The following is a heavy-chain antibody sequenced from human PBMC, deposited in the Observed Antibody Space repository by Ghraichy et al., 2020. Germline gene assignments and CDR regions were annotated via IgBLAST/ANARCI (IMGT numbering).Heavy chain of an antibody. D-gene: IGHD4-17*01. CDR1: GFTFDDYA. V-gene: IGHV3-9*01. CDR3: AKDTSLDYGDYVA. CDR2: ISWNSGSI. Sequence: SLNISCAASGFTFDDYAMHWVRQAPGKGLEWVSGISWNSGSIGYADSVKGRFTISRDNAKNSLYLQMNSLRAEDTALYYCAKDTSLDYGDYVAWGQGTLVTVSS. J-gene: IGHJ5*02.